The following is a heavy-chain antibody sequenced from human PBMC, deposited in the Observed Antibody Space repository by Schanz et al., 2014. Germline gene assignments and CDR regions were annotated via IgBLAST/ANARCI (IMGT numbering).Heavy chain of an antibody. CDR1: GGSFSGYY. J-gene: IGHJ4*02. V-gene: IGHV4-34*01. CDR3: ARAARRTRVVPLYFDY. CDR2: ISYSGST. D-gene: IGHD2-2*01. Sequence: QVQLQQWGAGLLKPSETLSLTCAVYGGSFSGYYWSWIRQPPGKGLEWIGFISYSGSTYYNPSLKSRVTISVDPSKNHFSLKLRSVTAADTAVYYCARAARRTRVVPLYFDYWGQGTLVTVSS.